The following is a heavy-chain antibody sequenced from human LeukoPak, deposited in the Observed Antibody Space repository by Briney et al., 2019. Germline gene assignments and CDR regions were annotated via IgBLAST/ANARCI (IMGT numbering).Heavy chain of an antibody. Sequence: GGSLRLSCSASGFTFSSYRMSWVPQAPGKGLESVANIKQSGSEKYYVDSVQGRFTISRDNAKNSLYLQMNSLRAEDTAVYYCARDPGYGSGSYLSYWGQGTLVTVSS. CDR3: ARDPGYGSGSYLSY. V-gene: IGHV3-7*01. J-gene: IGHJ4*02. D-gene: IGHD3-10*01. CDR2: IKQSGSEK. CDR1: GFTFSSYR.